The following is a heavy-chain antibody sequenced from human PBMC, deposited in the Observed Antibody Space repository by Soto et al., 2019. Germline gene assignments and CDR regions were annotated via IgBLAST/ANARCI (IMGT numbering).Heavy chain of an antibody. Sequence: QVQLVQSGAEVKKPGASVKVSCKASGYTFTSYYMHWVRQAPGQGLEWMGIINPSGGSTSYAQKFQGRVTMTRDTSTSTVDMELSSLRSEDTAVYYCARDPHGTAPSSWGQGTLVTVSS. J-gene: IGHJ4*02. CDR1: GYTFTSYY. V-gene: IGHV1-46*03. CDR2: INPSGGST. CDR3: ARDPHGTAPSS. D-gene: IGHD1-1*01.